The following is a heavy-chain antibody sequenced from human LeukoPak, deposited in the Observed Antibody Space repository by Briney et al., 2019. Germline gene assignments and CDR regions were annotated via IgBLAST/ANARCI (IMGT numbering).Heavy chain of an antibody. J-gene: IGHJ4*02. V-gene: IGHV1-18*01. D-gene: IGHD3-10*01. CDR2: ISAYNGNT. CDR1: GYTFTSYG. Sequence: SVKVSCQASGYTFTSYGISWVRQAPGQGLEWMGWISAYNGNTNYAQKLQGRVTMTTDTSTSTAYMELRSLRSADTAVYYRARGGQLWFGELLRDDYWGQPTSVTVSS. CDR3: ARGGQLWFGELLRDDY.